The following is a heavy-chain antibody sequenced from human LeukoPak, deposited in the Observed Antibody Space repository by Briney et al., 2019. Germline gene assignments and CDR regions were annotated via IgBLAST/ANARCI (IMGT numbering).Heavy chain of an antibody. CDR2: IDRNGRNT. CDR3: VKEMLTTTSAFDY. J-gene: IGHJ4*02. D-gene: IGHD4/OR15-4a*01. CDR1: GFIFSSYA. Sequence: SGGSLRLSCSASGFIFSSYAMHWVRQAPGKGLEYVSTIDRNGRNTYYADSLRGRFTISRDNSKNTLYLQMRSLIAEDTAVYYCVKEMLTTTSAFDYWGQGSLVTVSS. V-gene: IGHV3-64D*09.